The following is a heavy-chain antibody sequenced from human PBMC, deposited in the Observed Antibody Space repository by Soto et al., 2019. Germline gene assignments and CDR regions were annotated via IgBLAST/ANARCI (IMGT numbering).Heavy chain of an antibody. D-gene: IGHD3-9*01. CDR1: GFSLSTSGVG. CDR3: AHRHPGVYDILTGSFDY. Sequence: SVPTLVNPTQTLTLTCTFSGFSLSTSGVGVGWIRQPPGKALEWLALIYWNDDKRYSPSLKSRLTITKDTSKNQVVLTMTNMDPVDTATYYCAHRHPGVYDILTGSFDYWGQGTLVTVSS. J-gene: IGHJ4*02. V-gene: IGHV2-5*01. CDR2: IYWNDDK.